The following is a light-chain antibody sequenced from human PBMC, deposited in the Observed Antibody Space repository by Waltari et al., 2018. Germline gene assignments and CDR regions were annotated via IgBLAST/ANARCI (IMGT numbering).Light chain of an antibody. J-gene: IGKJ1*01. CDR2: AAS. V-gene: IGKV1-39*01. CDR1: QSISSY. Sequence: DIQMTQSPSSLSASVGDRVTNTCRASQSISSYLNWYQQKPGKAPKLLIYAASSLQSGVPSRFSGSGSGTDFTLTISSLQPEDFATYYCQQSYRSPPTFGQGTKVEIK. CDR3: QQSYRSPPT.